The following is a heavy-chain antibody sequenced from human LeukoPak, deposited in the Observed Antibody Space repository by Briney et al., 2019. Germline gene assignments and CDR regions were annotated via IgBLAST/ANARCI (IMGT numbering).Heavy chain of an antibody. CDR2: ISGDGRDI. J-gene: IGHJ4*02. CDR3: AKDRGSGTYYLIPDY. D-gene: IGHD3-10*01. V-gene: IGHV3-23*01. CDR1: GFTFSSYA. Sequence: PGGSLRLSCAASGFTFSSYAMSWVRQAPGKGLEWVSAISGDGRDIFYADAVKGRFTISRDNSKNILYLQMNALTTEDTAVYYCAKDRGSGTYYLIPDYWGQGTLVIVSS.